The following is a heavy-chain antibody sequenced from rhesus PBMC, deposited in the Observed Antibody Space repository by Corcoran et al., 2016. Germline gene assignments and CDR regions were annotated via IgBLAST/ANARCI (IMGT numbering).Heavy chain of an antibody. CDR1: GGSISGGYYY. CDR3: ARESAAAGKVFDY. CDR2: IYSSSRNT. D-gene: IGHD6-31*01. Sequence: QVKLQESGPGLVKPLETLSLTCAVSGGSISGGYYYWSWIRQPPGKGREWIGGIYSSSRNTSYNPSLQSRITISKDTSKHQFSLKLSSVTAADTAVYYCARESAAAGKVFDYWGQGVLVTVSS. J-gene: IGHJ4*01. V-gene: IGHV4S12*01.